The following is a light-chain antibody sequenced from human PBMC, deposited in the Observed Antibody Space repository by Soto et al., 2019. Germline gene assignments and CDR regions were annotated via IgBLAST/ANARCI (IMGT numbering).Light chain of an antibody. J-gene: IGKJ1*01. CDR1: RIIGHNY. V-gene: IGKV3-20*01. CDR2: ATS. CDR3: QQFGISPWT. Sequence: DNVMTQSPDTLSVSPGDRATLSCRASRIIGHNYLAWYQQKRGQPPRLLIYATSTRATGIPDRFSGSGSVTNFTLTISRLEPEDFAVYSCQQFGISPWTFGQGTKVEIK.